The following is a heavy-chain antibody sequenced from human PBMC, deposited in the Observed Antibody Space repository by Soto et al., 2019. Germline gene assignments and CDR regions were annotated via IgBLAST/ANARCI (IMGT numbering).Heavy chain of an antibody. CDR3: ARVRGYCSSTSCYTSSGIDY. J-gene: IGHJ4*02. Sequence: ASVKVSCKASGYTFTSYYMHWVREAPGQGLEWMGIINPSGGSTSYAQKFQGRVTMTRDTSTSTVYMELSSLRSEDTAVYYCARVRGYCSSTSCYTSSGIDYWGQGTLVTVSS. D-gene: IGHD2-2*02. CDR1: GYTFTSYY. V-gene: IGHV1-46*01. CDR2: INPSGGST.